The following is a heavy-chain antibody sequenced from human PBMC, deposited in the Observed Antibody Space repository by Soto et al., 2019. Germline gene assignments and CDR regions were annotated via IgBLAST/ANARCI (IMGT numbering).Heavy chain of an antibody. CDR1: GYSFTSYW. J-gene: IGHJ4*02. CDR3: ASAQTRYSSSRYDPYYFDY. V-gene: IGHV5-51*01. CDR2: IYPGDSDT. Sequence: GESLKISCKGSGYSFTSYWIGWVRQMPGKGLEWMGIIYPGDSDTRYSPSFQGQVTISADKSISTAYLQWSSLKASDTAMYYCASAQTRYSSSRYDPYYFDYWGQGTLVTVSS. D-gene: IGHD6-13*01.